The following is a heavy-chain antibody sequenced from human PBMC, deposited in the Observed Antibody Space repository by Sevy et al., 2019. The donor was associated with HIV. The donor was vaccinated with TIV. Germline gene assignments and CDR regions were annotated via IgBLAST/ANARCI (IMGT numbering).Heavy chain of an antibody. V-gene: IGHV3-7*03. D-gene: IGHD4-17*01. CDR2: IKQDGSEK. Sequence: GGSLRLSCAASGFTFSSYWMSWVRQAPGKGLEWVANIKQDGSEKYYVDSVKGRFTISRDNAKNSLYLQMNSLRAEDTAVYYCARAIYGEYTDAFDIWGQGTMVTVSS. CDR3: ARAIYGEYTDAFDI. J-gene: IGHJ3*02. CDR1: GFTFSSYW.